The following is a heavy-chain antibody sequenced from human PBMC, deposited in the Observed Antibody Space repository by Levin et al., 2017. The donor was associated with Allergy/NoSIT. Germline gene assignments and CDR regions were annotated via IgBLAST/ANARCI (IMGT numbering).Heavy chain of an antibody. CDR3: ARDNRGAGFDY. CDR2: ISYDGSNK. Sequence: GESLKISCAASGFTFSSYAMHWVRQAPGKGLEWVAVISYDGSNKYYADSVKGRFTISRDNSKNTLYLQMNSLRAEDTAVYYCARDNRGAGFDYWGQGTLVTVSS. J-gene: IGHJ4*02. CDR1: GFTFSSYA. V-gene: IGHV3-30-3*01. D-gene: IGHD3-10*01.